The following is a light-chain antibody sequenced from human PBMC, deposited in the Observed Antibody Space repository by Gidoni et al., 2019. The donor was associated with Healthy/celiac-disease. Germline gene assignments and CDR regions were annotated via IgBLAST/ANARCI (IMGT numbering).Light chain of an antibody. CDR1: PSVIST. J-gene: IGKJ1*01. Sequence: ESVLTQSPSTLSLSPGERATLSGRASPSVISTVAWDQQKPGQAPRHHRNAASNRAPGIPARVSGFGSGTYFTLPISGLGPEDFAVCYCQQRSNCHPAFGQGTKVETK. CDR3: QQRSNCHPA. CDR2: AAS. V-gene: IGKV3-11*01.